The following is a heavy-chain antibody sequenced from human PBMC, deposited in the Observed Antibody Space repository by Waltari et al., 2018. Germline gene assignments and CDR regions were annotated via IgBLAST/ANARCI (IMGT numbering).Heavy chain of an antibody. Sequence: QVQLQQWGAGLLKPSETLSLTCAVYGGSFSGYYWSWIRQPPGKGLEWIGEINHSGSTNYNPSLKSRGTISVDTSKNQFSLKLSSVTAADTAVYYCARIMAAGTFYYYYGMDVWGQGTTVTVSS. CDR2: INHSGST. D-gene: IGHD6-13*01. CDR1: GGSFSGYY. V-gene: IGHV4-34*01. CDR3: ARIMAAGTFYYYYGMDV. J-gene: IGHJ6*02.